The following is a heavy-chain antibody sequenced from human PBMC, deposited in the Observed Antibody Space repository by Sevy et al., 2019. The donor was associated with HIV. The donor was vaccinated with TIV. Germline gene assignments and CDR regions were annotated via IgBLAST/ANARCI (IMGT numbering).Heavy chain of an antibody. CDR3: VRADPAQHFDS. V-gene: IGHV1-46*01. J-gene: IGHJ4*02. CDR2: IDPSGGNA. Sequence: ASVKVSCKASGDTFTNNYMHWVRQAPGQGLEGMGIIDPSGGNASYAQKFQGRVSMTRDTSTSTIYLDLSSLRSEDTAVYYCVRADPAQHFDSWGQGTLVTVSS. CDR1: GDTFTNNY.